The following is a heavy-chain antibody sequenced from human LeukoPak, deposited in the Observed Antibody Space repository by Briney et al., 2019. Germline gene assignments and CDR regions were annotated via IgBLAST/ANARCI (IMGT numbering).Heavy chain of an antibody. V-gene: IGHV3-30*02. CDR3: AKDSLTGSGPYYFDY. Sequence: GGSLRLSCAASGFTFTSYGMHWVRQTPGKGLEWVAFIRYDGSNQYYADSVMGRFTISRDNSKNTLYLQMNSLRAEDTTVYYCAKDSLTGSGPYYFDYWGQGTLVTVSS. J-gene: IGHJ4*02. CDR1: GFTFTSYG. D-gene: IGHD3-9*01. CDR2: IRYDGSNQ.